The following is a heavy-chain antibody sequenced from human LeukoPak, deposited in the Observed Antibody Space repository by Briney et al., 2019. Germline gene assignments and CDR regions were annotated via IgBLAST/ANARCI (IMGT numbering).Heavy chain of an antibody. Sequence: GGSLRLSCAPSGFTVSSNYMSWVRQAPGKGLEWVSVIYSGGSTYYADSVKGRFTISRDNSKNTLYLQMNSLRAEDTAVYYCARQLELLSYVDYWGQGTLVTVSS. D-gene: IGHD1-7*01. CDR2: IYSGGST. CDR1: GFTVSSNY. V-gene: IGHV3-66*04. J-gene: IGHJ4*02. CDR3: ARQLELLSYVDY.